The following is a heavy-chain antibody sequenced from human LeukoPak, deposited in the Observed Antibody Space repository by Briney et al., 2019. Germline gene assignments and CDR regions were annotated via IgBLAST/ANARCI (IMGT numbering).Heavy chain of an antibody. Sequence: GGSLRLSCAASGFTLSSYWMSWVRQAPGKGLEWVANIKQDGSEKYYVDSVKGRFTISRDNAKNSLYLQMNSLRAEDTAVYYCAKVRYCSGVNCYPDDNWGQGTLVTVSS. D-gene: IGHD2-15*01. V-gene: IGHV3-7*01. CDR3: AKVRYCSGVNCYPDDN. CDR2: IKQDGSEK. J-gene: IGHJ4*02. CDR1: GFTLSSYW.